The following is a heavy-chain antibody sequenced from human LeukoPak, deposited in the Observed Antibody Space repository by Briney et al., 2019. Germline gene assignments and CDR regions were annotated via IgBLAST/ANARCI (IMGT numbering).Heavy chain of an antibody. D-gene: IGHD4-17*01. V-gene: IGHV4-34*01. CDR1: GGSFSGYY. CDR3: ARTTVTTVGDWFDP. J-gene: IGHJ5*02. CDR2: INHSGST. Sequence: PSETLSLTCAVYGGSFSGYYWSWIRQPPGKGLEWIGEINHSGSTNYNPSLKSRVTISVDTSKNQFSLKLSSVTAADTAVYYCARTTVTTVGDWFDPWGQGTLVTVSS.